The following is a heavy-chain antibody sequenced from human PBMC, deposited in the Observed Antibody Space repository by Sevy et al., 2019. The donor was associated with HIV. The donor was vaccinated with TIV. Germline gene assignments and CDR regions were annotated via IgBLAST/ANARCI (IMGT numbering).Heavy chain of an antibody. CDR2: INGKGRST. V-gene: IGHV3-23*01. Sequence: GGSLRLSCAASGFTFSGYAMNWVRQAPGKGLEWVSAINGKGRSTHYADSVEGRFTNSRDNSKNTLDLEMNSLRAEDTAVYYCAKTINSGGGVVPAANYYYYGLDVWGQGTTVTVSS. CDR3: AKTINSGGGVVPAANYYYYGLDV. CDR1: GFTFSGYA. J-gene: IGHJ6*02. D-gene: IGHD2-2*01.